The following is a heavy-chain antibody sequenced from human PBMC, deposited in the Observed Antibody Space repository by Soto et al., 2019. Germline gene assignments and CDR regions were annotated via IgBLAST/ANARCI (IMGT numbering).Heavy chain of an antibody. CDR3: ARVESARLSPPAFYI. J-gene: IGHJ3*02. CDR1: GFTFSSYA. D-gene: IGHD6-6*01. Sequence: GSLRLSCAASGFTFSSYAMHWVRQAPGKGLEWVAVISYDGSNKYYADSVKGRFTISRANSKNTLYLQMNSLRAEDTAVYYCARVESARLSPPAFYIRCQGTMVTVSS. V-gene: IGHV3-30-3*01. CDR2: ISYDGSNK.